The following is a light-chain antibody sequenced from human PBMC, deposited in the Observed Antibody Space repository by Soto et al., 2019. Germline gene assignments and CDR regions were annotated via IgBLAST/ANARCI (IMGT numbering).Light chain of an antibody. V-gene: IGKV4-1*01. CDR2: WAS. CDR1: QSVLYYSDNKNY. CDR3: QQYENNIPT. Sequence: DIVMTQSPDSLAVSLGERATINCKSSQSVLYYSDNKNYLVWYQQKPGQPPKLLIYWASTRESGVPDRFSGSGSGTDFTLTSSSLQAEDVAVYYCQQYENNIPTFGGGTKVEIK. J-gene: IGKJ4*01.